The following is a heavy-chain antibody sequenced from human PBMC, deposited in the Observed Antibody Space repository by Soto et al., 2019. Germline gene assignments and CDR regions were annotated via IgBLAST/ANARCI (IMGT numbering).Heavy chain of an antibody. V-gene: IGHV4-34*01. D-gene: IGHD6-13*01. Sequence: PSETLSLTCAVYGGSFSGYYWSWIRQPPGKGLEWIGEINHSGSTNYNPSLKGRVTISVDTSKNQFSLKLSSVTAADTAVYYCARVNTQQLSYYYYGMDAWGQGTTVTVSS. CDR3: ARVNTQQLSYYYYGMDA. J-gene: IGHJ6*02. CDR1: GGSFSGYY. CDR2: INHSGST.